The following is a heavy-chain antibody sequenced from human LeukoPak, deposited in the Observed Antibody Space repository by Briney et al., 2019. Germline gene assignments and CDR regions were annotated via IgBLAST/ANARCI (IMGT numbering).Heavy chain of an antibody. J-gene: IGHJ4*02. CDR2: IKQDGSEK. Sequence: GGSLGLSCAASGFTVSSNFMSWVRQAPGKGLEWVANIKQDGSEKYYVDSVKGRFTISRDNAKNSLYLQMNSLRAEDTAVYYCAREGSSWTNDYWGQGTLVTVSS. CDR1: GFTVSSNF. V-gene: IGHV3-7*03. D-gene: IGHD6-13*01. CDR3: AREGSSWTNDY.